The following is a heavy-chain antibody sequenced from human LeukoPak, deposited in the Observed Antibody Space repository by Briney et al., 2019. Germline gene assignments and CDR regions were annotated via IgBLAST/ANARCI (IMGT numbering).Heavy chain of an antibody. Sequence: PSETLSLTCTVSGGSTSSSSYYWGWIRQPPGKGLEWIGSISYSGSTYYKPSLKGRVTISVDTSKNHFSLKVSSVTAADTAVYYCARFHFDAFDYWGQGTLVTVSS. D-gene: IGHD3-9*01. J-gene: IGHJ4*02. CDR1: GGSTSSSSYY. CDR3: ARFHFDAFDY. V-gene: IGHV4-39*02. CDR2: ISYSGST.